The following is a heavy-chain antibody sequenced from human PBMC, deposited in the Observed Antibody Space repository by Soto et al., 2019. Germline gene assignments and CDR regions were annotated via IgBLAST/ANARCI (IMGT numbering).Heavy chain of an antibody. J-gene: IGHJ4*02. CDR1: GFTFDDYA. V-gene: IGHV3-9*01. Sequence: EVQLVESGGGLVQPGRSLRLSCAASGFTFDDYAMHWVRQAPGKGLEWVSGSSWNSGSIGYADSVKGRFTISRDNAKNSLYLQMNSLRAEDTALYYCAKAKYGSGSSGFDYWGQGTLVTVSS. D-gene: IGHD3-10*01. CDR2: SSWNSGSI. CDR3: AKAKYGSGSSGFDY.